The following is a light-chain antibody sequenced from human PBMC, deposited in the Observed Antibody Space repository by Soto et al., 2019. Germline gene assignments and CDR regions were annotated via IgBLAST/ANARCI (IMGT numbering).Light chain of an antibody. Sequence: QSVLTQPRSVSGSPGQSVTISCTGTSSDVGGYNFVSWYQHHPGKAPKLMIYNVIQRPSGVPDRFSASKSGNTASLTISGLQAEYGADYYCAPYAARYPFVFGPGPKLPVL. CDR2: NVI. CDR3: APYAARYPFV. V-gene: IGLV2-11*01. CDR1: SSDVGGYNF. J-gene: IGLJ1*01.